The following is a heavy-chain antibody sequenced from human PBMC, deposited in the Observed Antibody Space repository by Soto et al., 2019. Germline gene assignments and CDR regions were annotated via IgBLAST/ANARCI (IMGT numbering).Heavy chain of an antibody. Sequence: SETLSLTCTVSGGSISSGGYYWSWIHQHPGKGLEWIGYIYYSGSTYYNPSLKSRITISMDTSKNQFSLKVNSVTAADTAVYNCARGGYYFSYGMDVWGQGTTVTVSS. V-gene: IGHV4-31*03. D-gene: IGHD3-3*01. J-gene: IGHJ6*02. CDR1: GGSISSGGYY. CDR3: ARGGYYFSYGMDV. CDR2: IYYSGST.